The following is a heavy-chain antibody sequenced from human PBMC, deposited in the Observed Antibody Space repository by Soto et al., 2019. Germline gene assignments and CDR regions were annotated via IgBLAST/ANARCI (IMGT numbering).Heavy chain of an antibody. J-gene: IGHJ4*02. CDR3: ARLPLLTTRYYFNY. Sequence: QLVESGGGLVQPGGSLRLSCAASGFTFSSYWMSWVRQTPGKGLEWVANIKQDGSEKYHVGSVKGRFNISRDNAKNSLYLQMNNLRAEDTAVYYCARLPLLTTRYYFNYWGQGTLVTVSS. CDR1: GFTFSSYW. CDR2: IKQDGSEK. D-gene: IGHD3-22*01. V-gene: IGHV3-7*01.